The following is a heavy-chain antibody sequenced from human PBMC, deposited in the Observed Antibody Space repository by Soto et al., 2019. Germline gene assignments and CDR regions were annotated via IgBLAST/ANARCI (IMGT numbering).Heavy chain of an antibody. J-gene: IGHJ4*02. CDR2: ISAYNGNT. CDR1: GYTLTIYG. Sequence: LKVSRKASGYTLTIYGISRLRQTTGQGLEWMGWISAYNGNTNYAQKLQGRVTMTTDTSTSTAYMELRSLRSDDTAVYYCARESGESSGYYYEYGYCGQRTLGTVSS. V-gene: IGHV1-18*04. CDR3: ARESGESSGYYYEYGY. D-gene: IGHD3-22*01.